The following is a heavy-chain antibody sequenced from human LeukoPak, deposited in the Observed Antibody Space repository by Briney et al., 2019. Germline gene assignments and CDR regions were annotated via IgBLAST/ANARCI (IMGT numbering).Heavy chain of an antibody. J-gene: IGHJ3*02. CDR1: GFTFSSYS. CDR2: TSSNSGHI. Sequence: PGGSLRLSCAASGFTFSSYSMNWARQAPGKGLEWVSSTSSNSGHIFYEDSVKGRLSISRDNAKNSLYLQMDSLRAEDTAVYYCARGGTGATRDDTFDIWGQGAMVTVSS. V-gene: IGHV3-21*01. D-gene: IGHD1-7*01. CDR3: ARGGTGATRDDTFDI.